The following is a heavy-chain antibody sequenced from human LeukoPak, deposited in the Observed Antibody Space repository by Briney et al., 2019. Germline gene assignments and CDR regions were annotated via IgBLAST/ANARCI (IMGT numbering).Heavy chain of an antibody. CDR1: GGSITTTSFS. Sequence: SETLSLTCAVSGGSITTTSFSWAWIRQPPGQDLEWIATISSSGEAYYHPSLMSRVTISIDTSKNQFSLDLTSVTAADTGRFYCAKFKPRTGFDYWGQGILVIVSS. CDR3: AKFKPRTGFDY. V-gene: IGHV4-39*01. D-gene: IGHD1-14*01. J-gene: IGHJ4*02. CDR2: ISSSGEA.